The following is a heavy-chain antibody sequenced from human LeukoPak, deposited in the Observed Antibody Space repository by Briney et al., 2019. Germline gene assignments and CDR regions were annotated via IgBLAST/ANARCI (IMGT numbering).Heavy chain of an antibody. CDR1: GGSFSGYY. D-gene: IGHD1-14*01. J-gene: IGHJ4*02. V-gene: IGHV4-34*01. CDR3: ASRWGTRGY. CDR2: INHSGST. Sequence: SETLSLTCAVYGGSFSGYYWSWIRQPPGKGLEWIGEINHSGSTNYNPSLKSRVTISVDTSKSQFSLKLSSVTAADTAVYYCASRWGTRGYWGQGTLVTVSS.